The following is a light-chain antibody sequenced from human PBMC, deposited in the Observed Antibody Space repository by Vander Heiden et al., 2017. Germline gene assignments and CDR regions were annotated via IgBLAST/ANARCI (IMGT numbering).Light chain of an antibody. CDR2: GAS. CDR1: QSVSSSY. Sequence: DILLTQSPGTLSLSPGERATLSCRASQSVSSSYLAWYQQKPGQAPRLLIYGASSRATGIPDRFSGSGSGTDFTLTISRLEPEDFAVYYCQQYGTLFGQGTKLEIK. J-gene: IGKJ2*01. CDR3: QQYGTL. V-gene: IGKV3-20*01.